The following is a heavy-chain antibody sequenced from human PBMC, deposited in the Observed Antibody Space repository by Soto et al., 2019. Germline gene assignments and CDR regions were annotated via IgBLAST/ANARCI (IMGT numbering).Heavy chain of an antibody. J-gene: IGHJ1*01. D-gene: IGHD1-26*01. Sequence: SETLSLTCSVSGYLISSGYYWGWVRQTPGKGLEWLGSIDYSGATYYNPSLQSRVTISVDTSNNRFSLTLSSLTAADTAVYFCARLAYSGYLQTWGQGSLVTVSS. CDR3: ARLAYSGYLQT. CDR1: GYLISSGYY. V-gene: IGHV4-38-2*01. CDR2: IDYSGAT.